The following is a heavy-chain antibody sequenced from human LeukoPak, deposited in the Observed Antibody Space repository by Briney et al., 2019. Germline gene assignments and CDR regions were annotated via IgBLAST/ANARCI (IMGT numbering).Heavy chain of an antibody. CDR3: ARVRYFDWLLYGAFDI. Sequence: TSKTLSLTCAVSGGSISSSNWWSWVRQPPGKGLEWIGEIYHSGSTNYNPSLKSRVTISVDKSKNQFSLKLSSVTAADTAVYYCARVRYFDWLLYGAFDIWGQGTMVTVSS. V-gene: IGHV4-4*02. J-gene: IGHJ3*02. CDR2: IYHSGST. D-gene: IGHD3-9*01. CDR1: GGSISSSNW.